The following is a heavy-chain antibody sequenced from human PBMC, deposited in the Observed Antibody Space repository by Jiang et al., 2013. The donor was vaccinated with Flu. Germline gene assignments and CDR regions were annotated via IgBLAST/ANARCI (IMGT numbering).Heavy chain of an antibody. CDR3: TRLSCSYGSCYEAY. CDR2: KYYTGAS. D-gene: IGHD2-15*01. Sequence: SLTCIVSSGPISGYYWSWIRQPPGRGLEWIGYKYYTGASNYNYNPSLKSRVTISVDTSKNQISLHLTSVTAADTAVYYCTRLSCSYGSCYEAYWGPGLLVTVSS. CDR1: SGPISGYY. J-gene: IGHJ4*02. V-gene: IGHV4-59*08.